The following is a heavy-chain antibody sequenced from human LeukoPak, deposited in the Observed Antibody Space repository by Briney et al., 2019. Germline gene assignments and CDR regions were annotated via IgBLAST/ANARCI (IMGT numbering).Heavy chain of an antibody. CDR1: GFTFSIYS. V-gene: IGHV3-21*01. J-gene: IGHJ4*02. D-gene: IGHD6-13*01. CDR2: IRSSNDYI. Sequence: GGSLRLSCAASGFTFSIYSMNWVRQASGKGLEWVSSIRSSNDYIYYADSVKGRFTISRDNAKNSLYLHMNSLRAEDTAVYYCARDKEGDSSWYPFDYWGQGTLVTVSS. CDR3: ARDKEGDSSWYPFDY.